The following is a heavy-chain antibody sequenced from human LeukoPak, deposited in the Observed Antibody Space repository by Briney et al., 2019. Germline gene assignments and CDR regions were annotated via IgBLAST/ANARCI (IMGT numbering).Heavy chain of an antibody. CDR3: ARESRLHEYFQH. CDR1: GFTFSSYG. Sequence: GGSLRLSCAASGFTFSSYGMHWVRQAPGKGLEWVAVISYDGSNKYYADSVKARFTISRDNSKNTLYLQMNSLRAEDTAVYYCARESRLHEYFQHWGQGTLVTVSS. V-gene: IGHV3-30*03. D-gene: IGHD6-25*01. J-gene: IGHJ1*01. CDR2: ISYDGSNK.